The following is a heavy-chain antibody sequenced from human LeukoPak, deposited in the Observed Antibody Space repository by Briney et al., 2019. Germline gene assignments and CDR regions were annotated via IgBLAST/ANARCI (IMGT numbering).Heavy chain of an antibody. D-gene: IGHD3-22*01. CDR3: AKKGYYDGSGYYMYYFDH. CDR1: GFTFNTYR. Sequence: GGSLRLSCAASGFTFNTYRMNWVRQAPGRGLEWISHISTSSSTIDYADSVKGRFTISRDNAKNSLYLQMNSLRAEDTAVYYCAKKGYYDGSGYYMYYFDHWGQGTLVTVSS. V-gene: IGHV3-48*04. CDR2: ISTSSSTI. J-gene: IGHJ4*02.